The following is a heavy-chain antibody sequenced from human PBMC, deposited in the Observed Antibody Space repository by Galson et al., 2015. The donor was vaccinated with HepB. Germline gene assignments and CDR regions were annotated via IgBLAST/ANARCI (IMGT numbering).Heavy chain of an antibody. CDR1: GFTFSDYV. CDR2: ISASGGST. J-gene: IGHJ3*02. V-gene: IGHV3-23*01. D-gene: IGHD4-17*01. Sequence: SLRLSCAASGFTFSDYVMAWVRQAPGKGLEWVSAISASGGSTYYADSAKGRFTISRDNSRNTVYVKINSLRAEDTAIYYCAKPMTTVTTSAFDIWGQGTMVTVSS. CDR3: AKPMTTVTTSAFDI.